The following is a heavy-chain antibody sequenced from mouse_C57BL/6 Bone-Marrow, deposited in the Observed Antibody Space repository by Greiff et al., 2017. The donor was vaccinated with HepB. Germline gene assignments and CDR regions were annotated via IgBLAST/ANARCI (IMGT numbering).Heavy chain of an antibody. Sequence: VQLQQSGAELVRPGASVKLSCTASGFNIKDDYMHWVKQRPEQGLEWIGWIDPENGDTEYASKFQGKATITADTSSNTANLQLSSLTSEDADVYYCTALYYYGSPGVWGTGTPVTVSS. CDR3: TALYYYGSPGV. D-gene: IGHD1-1*01. J-gene: IGHJ1*03. CDR2: IDPENGDT. CDR1: GFNIKDDY. V-gene: IGHV14-4*01.